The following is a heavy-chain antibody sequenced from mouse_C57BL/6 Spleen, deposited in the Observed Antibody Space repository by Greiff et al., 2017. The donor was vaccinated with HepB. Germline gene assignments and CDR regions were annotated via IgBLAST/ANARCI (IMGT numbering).Heavy chain of an antibody. CDR3: TRAAVYYAMDY. D-gene: IGHD3-3*01. J-gene: IGHJ4*01. Sequence: DVMLVESGEGLVKPGGSLKLSCAASGFTFSSYAMSWVRQTPEKRLEWVAYICSGGDYIYYADTVKGRFTISRDNARNTLYLQMSSLKSEDTAMYYCTRAAVYYAMDYWGQGTSVTVSS. CDR2: ICSGGDYI. CDR1: GFTFSSYA. V-gene: IGHV5-9-1*02.